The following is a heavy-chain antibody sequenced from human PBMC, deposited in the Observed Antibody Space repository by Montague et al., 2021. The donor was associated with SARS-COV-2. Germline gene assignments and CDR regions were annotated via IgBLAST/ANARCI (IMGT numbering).Heavy chain of an antibody. V-gene: IGHV3-33*01. D-gene: IGHD6-13*01. CDR1: GFTFRRYG. J-gene: IGHJ3*01. CDR3: VRGAPNSSNAFDA. CDR2: IWFDGNTK. Sequence: SLRLSCAASGFTFRRYGMHWVRQAPGKGLEWVAVIWFDGNTKDYVDSVKGRFTISRDNSKNTLYLQMNSLRAEDTAVYYCVRGAPNSSNAFDAWGQGTMVTVSS.